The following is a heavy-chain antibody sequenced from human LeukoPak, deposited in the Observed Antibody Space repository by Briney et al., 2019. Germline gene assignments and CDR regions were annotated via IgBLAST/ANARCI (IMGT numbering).Heavy chain of an antibody. J-gene: IGHJ4*02. D-gene: IGHD2-2*01. CDR3: ASPYCSSTSCSLFDY. Sequence: ASVKVSCKASGYTFTSYDINWVRQATGQGLEWMGWINPNSGGTNYAQKFQGRVTMTRDTSISTAYMELSRLRSDDTAVYYCASPYCSSTSCSLFDYWGQGTLVTVSS. V-gene: IGHV1-2*02. CDR2: INPNSGGT. CDR1: GYTFTSYD.